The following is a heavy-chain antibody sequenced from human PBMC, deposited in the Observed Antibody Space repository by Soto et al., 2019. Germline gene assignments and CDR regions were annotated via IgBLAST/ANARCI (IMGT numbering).Heavy chain of an antibody. CDR1: GFSLSTSGVG. V-gene: IGHV2-5*02. J-gene: IGHJ4*02. CDR3: AHSPGIAVAGWFDY. CDR2: IYWDDDK. D-gene: IGHD6-19*01. Sequence: QITLKESGPTLVKPTQTLTLTCTFSGFSLSTSGVGVGWIRQPPGKALECLTLIYWDDDKRYSPSLKSRLTITKDTSKNQVVLTMTNMDPVDTAIYYCAHSPGIAVAGWFDYWGQGTLVTVSS.